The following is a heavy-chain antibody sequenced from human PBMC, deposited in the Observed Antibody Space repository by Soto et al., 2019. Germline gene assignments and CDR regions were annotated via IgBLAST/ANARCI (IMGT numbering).Heavy chain of an antibody. CDR1: GESFSGYY. Sequence: QVQLQQWGAGLLKPSETLSLGCAGYGESFSGYYWNWIRQPPGKGLEWIGEITDSGSANYKPSLASRVTIAVDTAKKQCSLRLNSVTAADAAVYYCARRRRGITMVRGTYAMDVWGQGTTVTVSS. CDR2: ITDSGSA. CDR3: ARRRRGITMVRGTYAMDV. D-gene: IGHD3-10*01. V-gene: IGHV4-34*01. J-gene: IGHJ6*02.